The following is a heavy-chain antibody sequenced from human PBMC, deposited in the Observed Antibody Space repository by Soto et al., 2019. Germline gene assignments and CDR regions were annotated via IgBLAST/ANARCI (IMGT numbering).Heavy chain of an antibody. CDR1: GASISSGW. CDR3: ARERGYYYDSSGYYLDY. J-gene: IGHJ4*02. CDR2: IYYSGST. V-gene: IGHV4-59*01. Sequence: KTSETLSLTCAVSGASISSGWWTWVRQPPGKGLEWIGYIYYSGSTNYNPSLKSRVTISVDTSKNQFSLKLSSVTAADTAVYYCARERGYYYDSSGYYLDYWGQGTLVTVSS. D-gene: IGHD3-22*01.